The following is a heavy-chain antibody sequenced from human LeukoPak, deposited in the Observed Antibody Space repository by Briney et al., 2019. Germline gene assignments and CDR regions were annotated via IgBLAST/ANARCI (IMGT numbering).Heavy chain of an antibody. CDR2: IKQDGSEK. J-gene: IGHJ5*02. CDR1: GFTFSSYW. Sequence: PGGSLRLSCAASGFTFSSYWMSWVRQAPGKGLEWVANIKQDGSEKYYADSVKGRFTTSRDNSKNTLYLQMNSLRTEDTAVYYCARGDKQLVFNRNKGGFDPWGQGTLVTVSS. V-gene: IGHV3-7*01. CDR3: ARGDKQLVFNRNKGGFDP. D-gene: IGHD6-13*01.